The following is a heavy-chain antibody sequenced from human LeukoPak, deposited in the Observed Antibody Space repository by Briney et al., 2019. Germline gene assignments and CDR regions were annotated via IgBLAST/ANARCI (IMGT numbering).Heavy chain of an antibody. J-gene: IGHJ2*01. D-gene: IGHD3-22*01. CDR3: ARELHDRSGYYYGVWYFDL. CDR2: ASYGGNT. Sequence: SETLSLTCTVSGGSTSSRTYYCDWIRQSPGQGLEWIGSASYGGNTYFNPSLKSRITISVDTSKNQFSLRLSSVTAADTAVYYCARELHDRSGYYYGVWYFDLWGRGTLVTVSS. CDR1: GGSTSSRTYY. V-gene: IGHV4-39*07.